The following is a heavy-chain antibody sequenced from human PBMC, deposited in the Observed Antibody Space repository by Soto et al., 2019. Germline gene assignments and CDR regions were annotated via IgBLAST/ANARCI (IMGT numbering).Heavy chain of an antibody. CDR1: GDTFSSYG. CDR3: ARGFHTVSYFDY. CDR2: IIPIRGPA. V-gene: IGHV1-69*06. Sequence: QVQLVQSGAEVKQPGSSVKVSCRASGDTFSSYGFSWVRQAPGQGLEWMGGIIPIRGPANYAQKFQARITITADKSTSTAYMELSSLRSEDTAVYYCARGFHTVSYFDYWGQGTLVTVSS. J-gene: IGHJ4*02. D-gene: IGHD4-17*01.